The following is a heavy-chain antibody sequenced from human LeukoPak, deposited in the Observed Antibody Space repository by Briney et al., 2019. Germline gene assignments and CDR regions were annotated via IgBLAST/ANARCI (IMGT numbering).Heavy chain of an antibody. CDR1: GGSISSYY. D-gene: IGHD3-3*01. CDR2: IYYSGST. Sequence: SETLSLTCTVSGGSISSYYWSWIRQPPGKGLEWIGYIYYSGSTYYNPSLKSRVTISVDTSKNQFSLKLSSVTAADTAVYYCARGPEWGAFDIWGQGTMVTVSS. J-gene: IGHJ3*02. V-gene: IGHV4-59*08. CDR3: ARGPEWGAFDI.